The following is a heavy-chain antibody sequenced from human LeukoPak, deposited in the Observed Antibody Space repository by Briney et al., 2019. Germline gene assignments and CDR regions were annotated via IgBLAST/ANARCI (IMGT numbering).Heavy chain of an antibody. J-gene: IGHJ4*02. CDR1: GFTVGSNY. CDR2: IYSGGST. D-gene: IGHD3-22*01. CDR3: ARTYYYDSSGHWAYYFDY. Sequence: GGSLRLSCAASGFTVGSNYMSWVRQAPGKGLEWVSVIYSGGSTYYADSVKGRFTISRHNSKNTLYLQMNSLRAEDTAVYYCARTYYYDSSGHWAYYFDYWGQGTLVTVSS. V-gene: IGHV3-53*04.